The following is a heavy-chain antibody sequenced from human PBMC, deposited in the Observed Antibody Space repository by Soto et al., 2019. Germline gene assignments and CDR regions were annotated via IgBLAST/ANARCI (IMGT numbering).Heavy chain of an antibody. J-gene: IGHJ4*02. CDR3: ARGIVGALGPN. CDR1: GGTFSSYA. Sequence: ASVKVCGEASGGTFSSYAISWVRQAPGQGLEWMGGIIPIFGTANYAQKFQGRVTITADESTSTAYMELSSLRSEDTAVYYCARGIVGALGPNWGQGTLVTVSS. CDR2: IIPIFGTA. D-gene: IGHD1-26*01. V-gene: IGHV1-69*13.